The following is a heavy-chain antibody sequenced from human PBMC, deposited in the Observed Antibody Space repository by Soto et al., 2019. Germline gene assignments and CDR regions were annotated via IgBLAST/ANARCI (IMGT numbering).Heavy chain of an antibody. CDR3: ARRGVANSRDAFDI. V-gene: IGHV1-69*01. CDR1: GGTFSNYA. Sequence: QVQLVQSGAEVKKPGTSVKVSCEVSGGTFSNYAITWVRQAPGQGLEWLGGAIPVYGSTNYAQKCQGRVTITAGESATTTFMELRSLRSDDTAVYYCARRGVANSRDAFDIWGQGTLVTVS. J-gene: IGHJ3*02. D-gene: IGHD1-26*01. CDR2: AIPVYGST.